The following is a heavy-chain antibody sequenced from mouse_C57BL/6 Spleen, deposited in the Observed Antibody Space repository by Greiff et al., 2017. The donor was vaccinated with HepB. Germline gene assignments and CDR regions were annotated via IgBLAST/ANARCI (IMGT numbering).Heavy chain of an antibody. Sequence: EVKVVESEGGLVQPGSSMKLSCTASGFTFSDYYMAWVRQVPEKGLEWVANINYDGSSTYYLDSLKSRFIISRDNAKNILYLQMSSLKSEDTATYYCAREDYYYRSSSFDYWGQGTTLTVSS. V-gene: IGHV5-16*01. CDR1: GFTFSDYY. CDR3: AREDYYYRSSSFDY. D-gene: IGHD1-1*01. J-gene: IGHJ2*01. CDR2: INYDGSST.